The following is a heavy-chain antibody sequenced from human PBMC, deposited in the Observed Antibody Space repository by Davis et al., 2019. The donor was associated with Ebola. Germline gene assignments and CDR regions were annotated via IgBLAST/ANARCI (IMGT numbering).Heavy chain of an antibody. V-gene: IGHV7-4-1*02. CDR2: INTNTGNP. J-gene: IGHJ6*04. Sequence: AASVKVSCKASGYTFTSYGITWVRQAPGQGLEWMGWINTNTGNPTYAQGFTGRFVFSLDTSVSTAYLQISSLKAEDTAVYYCAREGYGDSQFYYYYYGMDVWGKGTTVTASS. D-gene: IGHD4-17*01. CDR1: GYTFTSYG. CDR3: AREGYGDSQFYYYYYGMDV.